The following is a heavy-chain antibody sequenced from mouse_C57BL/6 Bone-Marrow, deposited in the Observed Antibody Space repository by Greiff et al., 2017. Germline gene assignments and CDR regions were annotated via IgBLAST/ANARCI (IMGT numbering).Heavy chain of an antibody. J-gene: IGHJ2*01. Sequence: EVHLVESGGGLVKPGGSLKLSCAASGFTFSSYAMSWVRQTPEKRLEWVATISDGGSYTYYPDNVKGRFTISRDNAKNNLYLQMSHLKSEDTAMYYCARGGYDVDYWGRGTTLTVSS. CDR2: ISDGGSYT. CDR1: GFTFSSYA. CDR3: ARGGYDVDY. V-gene: IGHV5-4*01. D-gene: IGHD2-2*01.